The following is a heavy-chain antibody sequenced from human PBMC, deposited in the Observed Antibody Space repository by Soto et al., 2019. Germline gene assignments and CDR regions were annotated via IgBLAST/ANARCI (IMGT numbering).Heavy chain of an antibody. D-gene: IGHD3-16*01. V-gene: IGHV4-30-4*01. CDR1: GGSISSGDYY. CDR3: AREGARSYGMDV. CDR2: IYYSGST. J-gene: IGHJ6*02. Sequence: SETLSLTCTVSGGSISSGDYYWSWIRQPPGKGLEWIGYIYYSGSTYYNPSLKSRVTISVDTYKNQFSLKLSSVTAADTDVYYCAREGARSYGMDVWGQGTTVTVSS.